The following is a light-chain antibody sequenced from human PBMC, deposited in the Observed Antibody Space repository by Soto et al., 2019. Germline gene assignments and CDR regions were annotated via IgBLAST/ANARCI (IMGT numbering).Light chain of an antibody. V-gene: IGKV3D-20*01. CDR2: DAY. CDR1: QSVSTNY. J-gene: IGKJ1*01. CDR3: QQYGSSPRT. Sequence: EIVLTQSPATLSLSPVERPTLYCGASQSVSTNYLAWYQQKPGLAPRLLLDDAYSRATGISDRFSGSGSGTDFTLTISRLEPEDFAVYYCQQYGSSPRTLGQGTKG.